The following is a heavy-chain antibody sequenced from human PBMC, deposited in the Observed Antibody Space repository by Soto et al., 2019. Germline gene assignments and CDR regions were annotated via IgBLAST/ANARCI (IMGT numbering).Heavy chain of an antibody. D-gene: IGHD5-12*01. CDR3: AKDKDRQWLRSFDY. CDR2: ISASGGGT. J-gene: IGHJ4*02. V-gene: IGHV3-23*01. CDR1: GFSFSLYA. Sequence: GGSLRLSCAASGFSFSLYAMSWVRQAPGKGLEWVSAISASGGGTYYADSVKGRFTISRDNSKNTLYLQMNSLRAEDTAVYYCAKDKDRQWLRSFDYWGQGTLVTVSS.